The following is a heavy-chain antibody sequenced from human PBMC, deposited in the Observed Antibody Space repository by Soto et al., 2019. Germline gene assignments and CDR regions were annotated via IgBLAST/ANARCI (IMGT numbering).Heavy chain of an antibody. CDR1: GYTFTSYG. D-gene: IGHD6-19*01. Sequence: ASVKVSCKASGYTFTSYGISWVRQAPGQGLEWMGWISAYNGNTNYAQKLQGRVTMTTDTSTSTAYMELRSLRSDDTAVYHCARDVSGRLIAVAGKNWFDPWGQGTLVTVSS. J-gene: IGHJ5*02. CDR3: ARDVSGRLIAVAGKNWFDP. CDR2: ISAYNGNT. V-gene: IGHV1-18*01.